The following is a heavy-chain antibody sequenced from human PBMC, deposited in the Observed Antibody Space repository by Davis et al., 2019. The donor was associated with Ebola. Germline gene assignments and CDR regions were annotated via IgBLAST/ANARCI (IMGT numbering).Heavy chain of an antibody. J-gene: IGHJ4*02. D-gene: IGHD4-17*01. Sequence: GGSLRLSCAASGFTSSSYSMSWVRQAPGKGLEWVSTLSGGGAGTYYAASVKGRFTISRDNDDNSLFLHLSSLRADDTATYYCAREPTGFDYWGQGTLVTVSS. CDR2: LSGGGAGT. CDR1: GFTSSSYS. V-gene: IGHV3-23*01. CDR3: AREPTGFDY.